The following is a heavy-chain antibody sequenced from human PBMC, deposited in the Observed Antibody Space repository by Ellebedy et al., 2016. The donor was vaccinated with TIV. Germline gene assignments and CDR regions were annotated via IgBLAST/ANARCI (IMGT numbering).Heavy chain of an antibody. Sequence: GESLKISXAASGFTFSSYAMHWVRQAPGKGLEWVAVISYDGSNKYYADSVKGRFTISRDNSKNTLYLQMNSLRAEDTAVYYCARDADYYRSFDYWGQGTLVTVSS. CDR1: GFTFSSYA. D-gene: IGHD3-10*01. J-gene: IGHJ4*02. V-gene: IGHV3-30*04. CDR2: ISYDGSNK. CDR3: ARDADYYRSFDY.